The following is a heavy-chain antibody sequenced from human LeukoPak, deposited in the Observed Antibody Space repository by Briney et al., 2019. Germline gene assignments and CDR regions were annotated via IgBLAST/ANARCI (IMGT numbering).Heavy chain of an antibody. J-gene: IGHJ4*02. V-gene: IGHV3-33*01. D-gene: IGHD2-15*01. CDR3: ARGSGSNHNHLDY. CDR1: GFTLSSAG. CDR2: IWYTGNLK. Sequence: GGSLRLSCTASGFTLSSAGMHWVRQAPGKGLEWVAVIWYTGNLKYYSDSVKGRFTISRDTSKDTLYLQMDSLRVEDTAVYYCARGSGSNHNHLDYWGQGTLVTVSS.